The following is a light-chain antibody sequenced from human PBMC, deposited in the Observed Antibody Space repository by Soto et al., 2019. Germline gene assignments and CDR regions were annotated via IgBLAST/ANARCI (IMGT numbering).Light chain of an antibody. CDR3: QVCDSSSDHVV. J-gene: IGLJ2*01. Sequence: SYELTQPPSVSVAPGQTARITCGGNNIGSKSMHWYQQKQGQATVLVVYDDSDRPSGIPERFSGYNSGNTATLTISRVEAGDEAEYYCQVCDSSSDHVVFGGGTKLTVL. CDR2: DDS. CDR1: NIGSKS. V-gene: IGLV3-21*02.